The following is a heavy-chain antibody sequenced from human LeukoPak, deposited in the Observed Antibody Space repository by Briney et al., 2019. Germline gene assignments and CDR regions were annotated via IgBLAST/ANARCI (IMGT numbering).Heavy chain of an antibody. CDR3: AKDRVQQLVLGDAFDI. J-gene: IGHJ3*02. V-gene: IGHV3-23*01. CDR1: GFTFSSYA. Sequence: PGGSLRLSCAASGFTFSSYAMSWVRQAPGKGLEWVSAISGSGGSTYYADSVKGRFTISRDNSKNTLYLQMNSLRAEDTAVYYCAKDRVQQLVLGDAFDIWGQGTMVTVSS. D-gene: IGHD6-13*01. CDR2: ISGSGGST.